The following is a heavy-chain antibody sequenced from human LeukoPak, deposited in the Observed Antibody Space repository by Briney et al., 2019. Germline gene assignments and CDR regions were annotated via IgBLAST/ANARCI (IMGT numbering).Heavy chain of an antibody. Sequence: SETLSFTCTVAGGSISNGDYYWSWIRQPPGKGLEWIGYIYYSGSTYYNPSLKSRVTISVDTSKNQFSLKLSSVTAADTAVYYCARAEWELPFDYWGQGTLVTVSS. D-gene: IGHD1-26*01. V-gene: IGHV4-30-4*08. CDR3: ARAEWELPFDY. CDR2: IYYSGST. J-gene: IGHJ4*02. CDR1: GGSISNGDYY.